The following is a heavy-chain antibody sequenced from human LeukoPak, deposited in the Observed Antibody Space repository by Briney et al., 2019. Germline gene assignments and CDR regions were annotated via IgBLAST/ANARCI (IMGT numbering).Heavy chain of an antibody. J-gene: IGHJ4*02. CDR2: ISGSGGST. Sequence: GGSLRLSCAASGFTFSSYSINWVRQAPGKGLEWVSAISGSGGSTYYADSVKGRFTISRDNSKNTLYLQMNSLRAEDTAVYYCAKAGSPVVPAAIYELDYWGQGTLVTVSS. D-gene: IGHD2-2*01. CDR3: AKAGSPVVPAAIYELDY. CDR1: GFTFSSYS. V-gene: IGHV3-23*01.